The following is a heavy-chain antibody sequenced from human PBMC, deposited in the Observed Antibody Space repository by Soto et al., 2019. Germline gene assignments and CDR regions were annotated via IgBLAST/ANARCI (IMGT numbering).Heavy chain of an antibody. V-gene: IGHV3-73*01. D-gene: IGHD6-6*01. J-gene: IGHJ4*02. Sequence: PGGSLRLSCAASGFTFSGSAMHWVRQASGKGLEWVGRIRGKANSYATAYAASVKGRFTISRDDSKNTAYLQMNSLKTEDTAVYYCTRSLEYSSSSLDYWGQGTLVTVSS. CDR1: GFTFSGSA. CDR3: TRSLEYSSSSLDY. CDR2: IRGKANSYAT.